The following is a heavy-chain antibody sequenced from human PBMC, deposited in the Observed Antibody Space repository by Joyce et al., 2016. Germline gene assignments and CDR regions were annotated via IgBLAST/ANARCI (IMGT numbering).Heavy chain of an antibody. Sequence: QMQLVQSGAEVKKPGASVKVSCKASGYTFNGYYMHWVRQAPGQGLEWMGWINPNRGGTNYAQKFQGRVTMTRDTSISTAYMELSRLRSDDTAMYYCARDGAARPRGSFDYWGQGTRVTVSS. V-gene: IGHV1-2*02. CDR3: ARDGAARPRGSFDY. CDR1: GYTFNGYY. CDR2: INPNRGGT. J-gene: IGHJ4*02. D-gene: IGHD6-6*01.